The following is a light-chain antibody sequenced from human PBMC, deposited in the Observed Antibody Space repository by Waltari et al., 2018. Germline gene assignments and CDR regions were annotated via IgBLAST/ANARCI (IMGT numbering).Light chain of an antibody. CDR2: DAS. CDR3: QQYGSSPPGT. J-gene: IGKJ1*01. Sequence: EIVFTQSPGTLSLSPGERATLSCRASQSINNNYLAWYQHKPGQAPRFLIYDASSRATGIPDRFSGSGSGTDFTLTISRLEPEDFAVYYCQQYGSSPPGTFGQGTKVEIK. V-gene: IGKV3-20*01. CDR1: QSINNNY.